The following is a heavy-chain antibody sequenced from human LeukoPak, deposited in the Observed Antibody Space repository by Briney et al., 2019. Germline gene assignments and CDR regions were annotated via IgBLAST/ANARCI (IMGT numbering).Heavy chain of an antibody. J-gene: IGHJ5*02. CDR1: GYTFTDYY. CDR3: AREQCSGGSCYSDWFDP. V-gene: IGHV1-2*02. CDR2: INPDSGVT. D-gene: IGHD2-15*01. Sequence: GASVKVSCKTSGYTFTDYYMHWVRQAPGQGLEWMASINPDSGVTNTAQKFQGRVTVTSDASITTFYLDLTILTYDDTAVYYCAREQCSGGSCYSDWFDPWGQGTLVTVSS.